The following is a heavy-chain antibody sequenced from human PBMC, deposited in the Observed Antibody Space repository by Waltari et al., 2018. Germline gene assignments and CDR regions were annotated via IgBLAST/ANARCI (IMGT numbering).Heavy chain of an antibody. J-gene: IGHJ4*02. Sequence: EVQLVESGGGLVQHGGSLRLSCAASGFIFSSYSMNWVRQAPGKGLEWVSCITSSSSISYADSVKGRFTISRDNAKNSLYLQLNSLRDEDTAVYYCARGLGLDTLWGRGTLVTVSS. D-gene: IGHD5-18*01. V-gene: IGHV3-48*02. CDR3: ARGLGLDTL. CDR1: GFIFSSYS. CDR2: ITSSSSI.